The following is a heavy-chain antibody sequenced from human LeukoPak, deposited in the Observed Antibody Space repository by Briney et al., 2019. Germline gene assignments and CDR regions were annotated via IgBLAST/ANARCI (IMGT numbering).Heavy chain of an antibody. Sequence: QAGGSLRLSCAASGFTFSSYAMHWVRQAPDKGLEWVAVISDDGNNKYYADSVKGRFTISRDNSKNTLYLQMNSLRAEDTAVYYCASAEYCTSTSCRPYYLDYWGQGTLVTVSS. J-gene: IGHJ4*02. CDR1: GFTFSSYA. V-gene: IGHV3-30-3*01. CDR2: ISDDGNNK. CDR3: ASAEYCTSTSCRPYYLDY. D-gene: IGHD2-2*01.